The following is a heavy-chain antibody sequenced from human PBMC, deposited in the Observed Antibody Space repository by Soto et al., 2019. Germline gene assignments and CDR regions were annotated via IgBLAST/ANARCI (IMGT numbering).Heavy chain of an antibody. V-gene: IGHV3-74*01. Sequence: GGSLRLSCAASGFTFSSYWLHWVRQAPGKGLVWVSRINSDGSSTSYADSVKGRFTISRDNAKNTLYLQMNSLRAEDTAVYYCACPGDRKGYYYYYYGMDVWGQGTTVNAP. CDR3: ACPGDRKGYYYYYYGMDV. D-gene: IGHD2-15*01. CDR2: INSDGSST. CDR1: GFTFSSYW. J-gene: IGHJ6*02.